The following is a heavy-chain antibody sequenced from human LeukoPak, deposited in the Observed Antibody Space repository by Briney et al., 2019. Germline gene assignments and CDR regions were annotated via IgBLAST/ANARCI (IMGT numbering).Heavy chain of an antibody. J-gene: IGHJ4*02. CDR2: IYYSGST. CDR3: ARAPRGYCSSTSCYLGALDY. Sequence: SETLSLTCTVSGGSISSSSYYWGWIRQPPGKGLEWIGSIYYSGSTYYNPSLKSRVTISVDTSKNQFSLKLSSVTAADTAVYYCARAPRGYCSSTSCYLGALDYWGQGTLVTVSS. CDR1: GGSISSSSYY. V-gene: IGHV4-39*07. D-gene: IGHD2-2*01.